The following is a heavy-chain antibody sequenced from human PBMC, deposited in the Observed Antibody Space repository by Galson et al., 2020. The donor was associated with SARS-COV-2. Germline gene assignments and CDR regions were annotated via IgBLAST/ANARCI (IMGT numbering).Heavy chain of an antibody. CDR2: ISHDGRIE. D-gene: IGHD1-26*01. CDR1: GFTFTNYA. V-gene: IGHV3-30*04. J-gene: IGHJ3*01. CDR3: ARDVSGGASDL. Sequence: GGSLRLSCAASGFTFTNYAIHWVRQAPGKGLEWVAVISHDGRIEVYADSVKGRFTISRDNSENMLFLQMDSLRADDTAVYYCARDVSGGASDLWGQGTMVTVSS.